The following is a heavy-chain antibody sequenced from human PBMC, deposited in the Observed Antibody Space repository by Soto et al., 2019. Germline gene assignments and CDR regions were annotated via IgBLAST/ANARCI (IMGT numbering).Heavy chain of an antibody. CDR2: ISYDGSEK. J-gene: IGHJ4*02. Sequence: QVRLLESGGGVVRPGRSLRLSCAASGFTFSNYGMYWVRQAPGKGLESVAGISYDGSEKYTADSVKGRFTISRDNSKNTVSLQLSSLRSDDTAVYYCAKVSSWLASWLVHWGQGTLVTVSS. CDR1: GFTFSNYG. CDR3: AKVSSWLASWLVH. D-gene: IGHD6-13*01. V-gene: IGHV3-30*18.